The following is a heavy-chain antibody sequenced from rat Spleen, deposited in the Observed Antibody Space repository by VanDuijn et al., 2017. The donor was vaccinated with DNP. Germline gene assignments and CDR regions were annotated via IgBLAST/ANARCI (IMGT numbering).Heavy chain of an antibody. D-gene: IGHD1-12*03. CDR2: ISSSGRKS. CDR3: ASVYDGYPPYTMDA. V-gene: IGHV5-25*01. Sequence: EVQLVETGGGLVQPGRSMKLSCGASGLTFSNADMAWVRQAPTRGLEWVASISSSGRKSYYPDSVKGRFAISRDNAKSSLYLQMNSLKSEDTATYYCASVYDGYPPYTMDAWGQGTSVTVSS. CDR1: GLTFSNAD. J-gene: IGHJ4*01.